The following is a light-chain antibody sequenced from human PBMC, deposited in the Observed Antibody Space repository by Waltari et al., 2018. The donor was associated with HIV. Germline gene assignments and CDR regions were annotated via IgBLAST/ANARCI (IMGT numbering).Light chain of an antibody. Sequence: EIVLTQSPATLSLSPGERATLSCRASQNVYNYLTWYQQKPGQPPRLLIYDASSRATGIAARFSGSGSGTDFTLTITSLEPEDCAVYYCQQRSNWVWTFGEGTKVEI. CDR3: QQRSNWVWT. CDR2: DAS. CDR1: QNVYNY. J-gene: IGKJ1*01. V-gene: IGKV3-11*01.